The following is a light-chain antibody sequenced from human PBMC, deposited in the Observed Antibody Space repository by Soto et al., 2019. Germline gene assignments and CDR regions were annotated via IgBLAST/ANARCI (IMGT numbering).Light chain of an antibody. V-gene: IGKV3-20*01. CDR3: QQYGTSRT. Sequence: EVVLTQSPGTLSLSPGERATLSCRASQSVTNNYLAWYQQRPGLAPRLLIYGASTRTAGIPARFTGSGSGTDFTLTISRLEPEDFAVYYCQQYGTSRTFGQGTKVEIK. J-gene: IGKJ1*01. CDR1: QSVTNNY. CDR2: GAS.